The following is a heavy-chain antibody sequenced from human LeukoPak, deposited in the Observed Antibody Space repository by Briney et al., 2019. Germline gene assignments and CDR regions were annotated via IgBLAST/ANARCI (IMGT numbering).Heavy chain of an antibody. CDR3: AKMEAWTTVTGSGVDY. D-gene: IGHD4-17*01. V-gene: IGHV3-23*01. J-gene: IGHJ4*02. Sequence: PGGSLRLSCAVSGFTFSSYAMSWVRQAPGKGLEWVSGISGSGGSTYYADSVKGRFTISRDNSKNTLYLQMNSLRAEDTAVHYCAKMEAWTTVTGSGVDYWGQGTPVTVSS. CDR2: ISGSGGST. CDR1: GFTFSSYA.